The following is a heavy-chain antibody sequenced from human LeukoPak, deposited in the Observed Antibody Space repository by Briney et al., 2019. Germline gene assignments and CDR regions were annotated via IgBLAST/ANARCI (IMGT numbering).Heavy chain of an antibody. V-gene: IGHV4-38-2*01. CDR3: ARAPEGMSANSFDP. CDR2: IYHSRST. D-gene: IGHD6-13*01. Sequence: SESLSLTCAVSGYSISSGYFWGCIRQPPEKRLEWIGIIYHSRSTAYTPSLKSRVTISVDTSKNQFSLKLRSLTATDTAVYYCARAPEGMSANSFDPWGQGTLVTVSS. J-gene: IGHJ5*02. CDR1: GYSISSGYF.